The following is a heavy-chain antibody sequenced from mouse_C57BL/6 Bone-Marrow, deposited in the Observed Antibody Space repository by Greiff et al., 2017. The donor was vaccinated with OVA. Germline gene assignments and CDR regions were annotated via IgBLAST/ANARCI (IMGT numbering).Heavy chain of an antibody. D-gene: IGHD1-1*01. CDR1: GFSLTSYG. Sequence: VQLVESGPGLVQPSQCLSITCTVSGFSLTSYGVHWVRQSPGKGLEWLGVIWSGGSTDYNAAFISRLSISKDNSKSQVFFKMNSLQADDTAIYYCARGTTVVAGWYAMDYWGQGTSVTVSS. V-gene: IGHV2-2*01. CDR2: IWSGGST. CDR3: ARGTTVVAGWYAMDY. J-gene: IGHJ4*01.